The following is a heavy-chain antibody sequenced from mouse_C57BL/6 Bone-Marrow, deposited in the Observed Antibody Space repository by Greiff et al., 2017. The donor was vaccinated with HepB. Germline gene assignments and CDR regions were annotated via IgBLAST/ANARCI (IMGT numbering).Heavy chain of an antibody. CDR1: GYTFTSYG. V-gene: IGHV1-81*01. Sequence: QVQLQQSGAELVRPGASVKLSCKASGYTFTSYGISWVKQRTGQGLEWIGEIYPRSGNTYYNEKFKGKATLTVDKSSSTAYMELRSLTSEDSAVYFCAGYYGNPACYFAYWGQGTTLTVSS. D-gene: IGHD2-1*01. CDR2: IYPRSGNT. CDR3: AGYYGNPACYFAY. J-gene: IGHJ2*01.